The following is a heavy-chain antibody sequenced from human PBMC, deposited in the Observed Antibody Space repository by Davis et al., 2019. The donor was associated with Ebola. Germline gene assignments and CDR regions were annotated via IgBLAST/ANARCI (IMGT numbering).Heavy chain of an antibody. D-gene: IGHD2-2*02. CDR2: ISWNSDSI. V-gene: IGHV3-9*01. CDR1: GFTFGDSA. Sequence: SLKISCAGSGFTFGDSAMHWVRQAPGKGLEWVSGISWNSDSIVYADSVKGRFTISRDNAKNSLYLQMNSLRGEDTALYYCAKGRTIPLALDFWGQGTLVTVSS. CDR3: AKGRTIPLALDF. J-gene: IGHJ4*02.